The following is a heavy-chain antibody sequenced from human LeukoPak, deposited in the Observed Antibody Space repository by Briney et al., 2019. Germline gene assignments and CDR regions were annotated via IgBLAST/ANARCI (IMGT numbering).Heavy chain of an antibody. J-gene: IGHJ4*02. CDR1: GFTFRNYA. CDR3: AKGVSGWSAEGFDY. CDR2: ISGSGGSI. Sequence: GGSLRLSCATSGFTFRNYAMSWVRQAPGKGLEWVSGISGSGGSIYYADSVKGRLTISRDDSKNTLDLQMNSLRAGDTAVYYCAKGVSGWSAEGFDYWGQGTLVTVSS. D-gene: IGHD6-19*01. V-gene: IGHV3-23*01.